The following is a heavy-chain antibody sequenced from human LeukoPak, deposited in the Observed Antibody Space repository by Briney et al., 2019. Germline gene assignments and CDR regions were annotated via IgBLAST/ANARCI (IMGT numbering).Heavy chain of an antibody. CDR3: ARLGEGAVGHP. V-gene: IGHV1-46*01. Sequence: GASVKVSCKASGYTFTSYYMHWVRLAPGQGLEWMGIIDPSGGDTTYAPKFQGRVTITADKSTTTAYMEVSSLRSEDTAVYYCARLGEGAVGHPWGQGTLVTVSS. J-gene: IGHJ5*02. CDR2: IDPSGGDT. D-gene: IGHD6-13*01. CDR1: GYTFTSYY.